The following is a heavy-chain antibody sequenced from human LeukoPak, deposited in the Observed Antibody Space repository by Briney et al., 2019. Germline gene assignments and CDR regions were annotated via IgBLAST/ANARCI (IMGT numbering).Heavy chain of an antibody. CDR1: GGTFSSYA. Sequence: SVKVSCKASGGTFSSYAISWVRQAPGQGLEWMGGIIPIFGTANYAQKFQGRVTITADESTSTAYMELSSLRSEDTAVYYCASSPWYYDSWSGYGVQGFDYWGQGTLVTVSS. CDR3: ASSPWYYDSWSGYGVQGFDY. J-gene: IGHJ4*02. CDR2: IIPIFGTA. D-gene: IGHD3-3*01. V-gene: IGHV1-69*13.